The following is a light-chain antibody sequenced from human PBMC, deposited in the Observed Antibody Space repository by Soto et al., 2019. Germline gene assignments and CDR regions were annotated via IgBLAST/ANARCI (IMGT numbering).Light chain of an antibody. CDR2: DVN. V-gene: IGLV2-14*03. CDR1: TSDVGGYNY. Sequence: QSVLTQPASVSGSPGQSITISCTGTTSDVGGYNYVTWYQQYPGQAPKIIIYDVNRRPPGVSDRFSGSKSGNTASLTVSDLQAGDEADYFCCSFVGRKTWVFGGGTKLTVL. CDR3: CSFVGRKTWV. J-gene: IGLJ3*02.